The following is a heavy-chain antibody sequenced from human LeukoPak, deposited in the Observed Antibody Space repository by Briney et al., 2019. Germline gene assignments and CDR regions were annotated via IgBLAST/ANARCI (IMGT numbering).Heavy chain of an antibody. CDR2: ISAYNGNT. CDR3: ARDFPYSGSDPGVYYYYGMDV. J-gene: IGHJ6*02. Sequence: ASVKVSCKASGYTFTSYGISWVGQAPGQGLEWMGWISAYNGNTNYAQKLQGRVTMTTDTSTSTAYMELRRLRSDDTAVYYCARDFPYSGSDPGVYYYYGMDVWGQGTTVTVSS. CDR1: GYTFTSYG. V-gene: IGHV1-18*01. D-gene: IGHD1-26*01.